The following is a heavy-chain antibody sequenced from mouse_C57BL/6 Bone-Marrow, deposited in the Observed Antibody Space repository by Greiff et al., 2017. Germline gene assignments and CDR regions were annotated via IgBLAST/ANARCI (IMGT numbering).Heavy chain of an antibody. J-gene: IGHJ2*01. D-gene: IGHD2-4*01. V-gene: IGHV1-64*01. CDR3: ARVDFYYDDDDLDY. CDR1: GYTFTSYW. CDR2: IHPNSGST. Sequence: QVQLQQPGAELVKPGASVKLSCKASGYTFTSYWMHWVKQRPGQGLEWIGMIHPNSGSTNYNEKFKSKATLTVDKSSSTAYMQLSSLTSEDSAVYYCARVDFYYDDDDLDYWGQGTTLTVSS.